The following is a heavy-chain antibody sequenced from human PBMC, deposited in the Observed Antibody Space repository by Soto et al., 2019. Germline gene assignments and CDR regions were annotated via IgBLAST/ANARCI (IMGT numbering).Heavy chain of an antibody. CDR1: GGSVTSGTYY. V-gene: IGHV4-61*01. CDR3: ASANPGAFNI. Sequence: AETLTLTCTVSGGSVTSGTYYWSWIRQPTGKGLEYIGYIYYSGSTNYNPSLNSRLTISVDPPKNQFSLKLSSATAADTALYYCASANPGAFNIWGQGTMVTVSS. J-gene: IGHJ3*02. CDR2: IYYSGST.